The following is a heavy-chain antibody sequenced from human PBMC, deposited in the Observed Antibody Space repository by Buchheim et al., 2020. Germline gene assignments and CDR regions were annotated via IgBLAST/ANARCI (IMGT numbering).Heavy chain of an antibody. Sequence: QVQLVESGGGVVQPGRSLRLSCAASGFTFSSYGMHWARQAPGKGREWVAVISYDGSNKYYADSVKGRLPISRDNSKNTLYLQMNSLRAEDTAVYYCAKDQKYYYDSSGYPNYYYYYGMDVWGQGTT. CDR2: ISYDGSNK. V-gene: IGHV3-30*18. CDR1: GFTFSSYG. J-gene: IGHJ6*02. D-gene: IGHD3-22*01. CDR3: AKDQKYYYDSSGYPNYYYYYGMDV.